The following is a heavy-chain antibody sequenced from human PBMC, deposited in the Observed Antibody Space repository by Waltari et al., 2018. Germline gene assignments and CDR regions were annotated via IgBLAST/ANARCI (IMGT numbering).Heavy chain of an antibody. D-gene: IGHD3-22*01. Sequence: EVQLVESGGGLVQPGGSLRLSCAACVLPLIAHCVDWVRPAPGKGLEWVGRSRDKGSSHTTEYAASVKGRFTISRDDSKNSLYLQMNSLKTEDTAVYYCARGYSYASGAYCSDYWGQGTLVTVSS. J-gene: IGHJ4*02. CDR3: ARGYSYASGAYCSDY. V-gene: IGHV3-72*01. CDR2: SRDKGSSHTT. CDR1: VLPLIAHC.